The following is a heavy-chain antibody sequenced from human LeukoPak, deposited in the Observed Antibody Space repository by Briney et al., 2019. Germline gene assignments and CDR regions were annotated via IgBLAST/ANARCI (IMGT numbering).Heavy chain of an antibody. CDR3: ARGPDTAMVPSYYFDY. V-gene: IGHV3-30-3*01. D-gene: IGHD5-18*01. Sequence: GGSLRLSCAASGFTFSSYAMHWVRQAPGKGLEWVAVISYDGSNKYYADSVKGRFTISRDNSKNTLYLQMNSLRAEDTAVYYCARGPDTAMVPSYYFDYWGQGTLVTVSS. CDR1: GFTFSSYA. CDR2: ISYDGSNK. J-gene: IGHJ4*02.